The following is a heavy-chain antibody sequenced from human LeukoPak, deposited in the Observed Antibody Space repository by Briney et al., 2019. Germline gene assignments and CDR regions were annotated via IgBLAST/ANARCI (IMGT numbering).Heavy chain of an antibody. V-gene: IGHV3-13*01. CDR1: GFSFSSYD. CDR2: LGSGGDT. CDR3: TRGAEGWDY. D-gene: IGHD2-15*01. Sequence: GGSLRLSCVASGFSFSSYDMHWVRQAAGEGLVWVAGLGSGGDTYYLGSEKGRFTVSRDNARDSLYLQMNSLRAEDTAVYYCTRGAEGWDYWGQGTLVTVSS. J-gene: IGHJ4*02.